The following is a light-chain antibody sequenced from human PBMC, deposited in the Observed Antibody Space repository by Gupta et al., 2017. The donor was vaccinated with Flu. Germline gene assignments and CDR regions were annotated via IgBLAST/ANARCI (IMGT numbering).Light chain of an antibody. CDR2: YDD. V-gene: IGLV1-36*01. CDR3: AAWDDSLNGPV. J-gene: IGLJ3*02. CDR1: SSNIGNNA. Sequence: SVLTQPPPVSEAPRPRVTISCSGSSSNIGNNAVNWYQQLPGKAPKLLIYYDDLLPSGVSDRFSGSKSGTSASLAISGLQSEDEADYYCAAWDDSLNGPVFGGGTKLTVL.